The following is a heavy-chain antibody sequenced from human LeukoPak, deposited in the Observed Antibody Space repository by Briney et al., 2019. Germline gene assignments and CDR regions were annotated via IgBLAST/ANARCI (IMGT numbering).Heavy chain of an antibody. CDR1: GYTFTSYG. D-gene: IGHD3-22*01. V-gene: IGHV1-2*02. J-gene: IGHJ4*02. CDR3: ARSARYYDSSGYYYY. CDR2: INPNSGGT. Sequence: ASVKVSCKASGYTFTSYGISWVRQAPGQGLEWMGWINPNSGGTNYAQKFQGRVTMTRDTSISTAYMELSRLRSDDTAVYYCARSARYYDSSGYYYYWGQGTLVTVSS.